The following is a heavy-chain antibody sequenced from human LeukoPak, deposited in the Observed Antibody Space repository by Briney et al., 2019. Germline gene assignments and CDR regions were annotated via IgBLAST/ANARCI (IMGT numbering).Heavy chain of an antibody. Sequence: PSETLSLTCTVSGGSISSYYWSWIRQPPGRGLEWIGYIYYSGSTNYNPSLKSRVTISVDTSKNQFSLKLSSVTAADTAVYYCAGSPMVATPYYFDYWGQGTLVTVSS. CDR3: AGSPMVATPYYFDY. CDR1: GGSISSYY. V-gene: IGHV4-59*01. D-gene: IGHD5-12*01. CDR2: IYYSGST. J-gene: IGHJ4*02.